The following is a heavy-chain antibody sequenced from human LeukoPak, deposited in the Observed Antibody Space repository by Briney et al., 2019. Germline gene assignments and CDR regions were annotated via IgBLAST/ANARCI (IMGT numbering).Heavy chain of an antibody. D-gene: IGHD4-17*01. CDR3: ARACGDYNWFDP. CDR1: GGSITNYY. J-gene: IGHJ5*02. Sequence: PSETLSLTCTVSGGSITNYYWSWIRQPAGKGLEWIGRIYTSGSTNYNPSLKTRVTMSVDTSKKQFSLNLSSVTAADTAVYYCARACGDYNWFDPWGQGTLVTVSS. V-gene: IGHV4-4*07. CDR2: IYTSGST.